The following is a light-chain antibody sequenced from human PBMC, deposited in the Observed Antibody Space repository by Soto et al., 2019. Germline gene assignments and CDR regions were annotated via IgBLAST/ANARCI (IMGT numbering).Light chain of an antibody. J-gene: IGKJ5*01. V-gene: IGKV3D-11*01. CDR3: QQRSNCLT. CDR2: DAS. Sequence: EIVLTQSPATLSLSPGERATLSCRASQGVSSYLAWYQQKPGQAPRLLIYDASNRATGIPARFSGSGPGTDFTLTISSLEPKDFAVYYCQQRSNCLTFGQGTRLEIK. CDR1: QGVSSY.